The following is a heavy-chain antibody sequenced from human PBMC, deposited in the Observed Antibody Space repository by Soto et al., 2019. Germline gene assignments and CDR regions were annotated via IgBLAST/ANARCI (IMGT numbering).Heavy chain of an antibody. CDR2: IYYSGST. J-gene: IGHJ4*02. D-gene: IGHD3-3*01. CDR1: GGSISSSSYY. V-gene: IGHV4-39*01. Sequence: QLQLQESGPGLVKPSETLALTCTVSGGSISSSSYYWGWIRQPPGKGLEWIGSIYYSGSTYYNPSLKSRVTISVDTSKNQFSLKLSSVTAADTAVYSCARPRLLEWLLSGTFDYWGQGTLATVSS. CDR3: ARPRLLEWLLSGTFDY.